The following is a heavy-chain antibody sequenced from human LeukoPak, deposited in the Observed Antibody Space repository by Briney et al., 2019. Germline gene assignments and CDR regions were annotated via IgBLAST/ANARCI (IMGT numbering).Heavy chain of an antibody. CDR1: GLTFSRYS. CDR3: ARDVSVVVLSSTPTQIDY. D-gene: IGHD3-22*01. V-gene: IGHV3-21*01. Sequence: GGSLRLSCAASGLTFSRYSMNWVRQASGKGLEWVSSISSGSSYIYYADSVKGRFTISRDNAKNSLYLQMNSLRAEDTAVYYCARDVSVVVLSSTPTQIDYWGQGTLVTVSS. J-gene: IGHJ4*02. CDR2: ISSGSSYI.